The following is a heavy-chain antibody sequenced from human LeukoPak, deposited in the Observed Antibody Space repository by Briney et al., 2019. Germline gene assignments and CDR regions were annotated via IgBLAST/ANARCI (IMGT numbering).Heavy chain of an antibody. V-gene: IGHV3-23*01. D-gene: IGHD2-15*01. Sequence: GGSLRLSCAASGFSLSTYALSWVRQAPGGGREGVAAISGSGDKTYHADSVKGRFTISKDNSENRLSLQMDSLRAEDTAVYFCAKDTTAWWYHRAYMNVWGKGTTVTVSS. J-gene: IGHJ6*03. CDR2: ISGSGDKT. CDR1: GFSLSTYA. CDR3: AKDTTAWWYHRAYMNV.